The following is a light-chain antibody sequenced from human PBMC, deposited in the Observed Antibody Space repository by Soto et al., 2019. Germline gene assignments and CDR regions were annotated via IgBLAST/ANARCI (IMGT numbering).Light chain of an antibody. J-gene: IGKJ1*01. CDR2: KAS. V-gene: IGKV1-5*03. Sequence: DIQMTQSPSTLSGSVGDRVTITCRASQTISSWLAWYQQKPGKAPKLLIYKASTLHSGVPSRFSGSGSGTDFTLTISSLQPADFATYYCQHYNSYSEAFGQGTKVELK. CDR1: QTISSW. CDR3: QHYNSYSEA.